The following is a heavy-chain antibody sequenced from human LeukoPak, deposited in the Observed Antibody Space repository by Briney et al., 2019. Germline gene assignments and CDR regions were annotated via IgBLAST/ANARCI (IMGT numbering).Heavy chain of an antibody. CDR3: AREMTTVTPYYMDV. Sequence: ASVKVSCKASGYTFTSYGISWVRQAPGQGLEWMGWISAYNGNTNYAQKLQGRVTMTTDTSTSTAYMELRSLRSDDTAVYHCAREMTTVTPYYMDVWGKGTTVTVSS. J-gene: IGHJ6*03. CDR1: GYTFTSYG. D-gene: IGHD4-17*01. CDR2: ISAYNGNT. V-gene: IGHV1-18*01.